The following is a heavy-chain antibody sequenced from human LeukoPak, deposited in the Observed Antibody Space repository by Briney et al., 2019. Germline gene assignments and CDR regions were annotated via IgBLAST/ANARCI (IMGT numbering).Heavy chain of an antibody. J-gene: IGHJ4*02. CDR2: INSDGYSI. CDR1: GFTFSSYW. D-gene: IGHD2/OR15-2a*01. V-gene: IGHV3-74*01. CDR3: ARYLATGYFDY. Sequence: PGGSLRLSCAASGFTFSSYWMHWVRQAPGKGLVWVSRINSDGYSISYADSVKGRFTISRDNAKNTLNLQMNSLRADDTAVYYCARYLATGYFDYWGQGSLVTVSS.